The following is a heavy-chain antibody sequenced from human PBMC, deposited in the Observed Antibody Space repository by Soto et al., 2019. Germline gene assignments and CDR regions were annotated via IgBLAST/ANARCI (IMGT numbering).Heavy chain of an antibody. J-gene: IGHJ4*02. CDR3: ARASSAWSFDY. Sequence: LRLSCAASGFTVSSSYMNWVRQAPGKGLEWVSVIYSGGSTYYADSVKGRFTISRDNSKNTLYVQMNSLRAEDTAVYYCARASSAWSFDYWGQGTLVTVSS. V-gene: IGHV3-53*01. CDR2: IYSGGST. CDR1: GFTVSSSY. D-gene: IGHD6-19*01.